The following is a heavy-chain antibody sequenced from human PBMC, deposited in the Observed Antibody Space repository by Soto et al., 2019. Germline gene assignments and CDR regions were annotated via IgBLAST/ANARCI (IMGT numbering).Heavy chain of an antibody. CDR2: IIPIFGTA. J-gene: IGHJ6*02. CDR3: ARQDWPHGYYYYGMDV. V-gene: IGHV1-69*01. Sequence: QVQLVQSGAEVKKPGSSVKVSCKASGGTFSSYAISWVRQAPGQGLEWMGGIIPIFGTANYAQKFQGRVTITADESTSTAYMELSGLRSEDTAVYYCARQDWPHGYYYYGMDVWGQGTTVTVSS. CDR1: GGTFSSYA. D-gene: IGHD3-9*01.